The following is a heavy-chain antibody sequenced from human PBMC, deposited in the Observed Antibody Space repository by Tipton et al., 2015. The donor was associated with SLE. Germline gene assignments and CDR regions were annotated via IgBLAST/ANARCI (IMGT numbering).Heavy chain of an antibody. CDR3: ARALYGGNSGGAFDI. CDR2: ISTYNGNT. V-gene: IGHV1-18*04. D-gene: IGHD4-23*01. Sequence: QSGPEVKKPGASVKVSCKASGYTFTSYGISWVRQAPGQGLEWMGWISTYNGNTNYAQKLQGRVTMTTDTSTSTAYMDLRSLRSDDTAVYYCARALYGGNSGGAFDIWGQGTMVTVSS. J-gene: IGHJ3*02. CDR1: GYTFTSYG.